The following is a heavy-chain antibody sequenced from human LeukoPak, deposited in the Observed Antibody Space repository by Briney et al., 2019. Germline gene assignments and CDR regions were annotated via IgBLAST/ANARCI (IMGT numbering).Heavy chain of an antibody. J-gene: IGHJ4*02. V-gene: IGHV3-23*01. Sequence: PGGSLRLSCAASGFAFSSYFMNWVRQAPGKGLEWVSAISGDGTRTYYADSVKGRFTISRDNSKNTLYLEMSSLRVEDTAIYYCAKWPEGAMDYFDYWGQGTLVTVSS. D-gene: IGHD3-16*01. CDR1: GFAFSSYF. CDR2: ISGDGTRT. CDR3: AKWPEGAMDYFDY.